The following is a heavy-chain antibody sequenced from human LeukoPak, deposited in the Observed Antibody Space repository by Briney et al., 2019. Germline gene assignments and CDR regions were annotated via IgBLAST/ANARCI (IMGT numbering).Heavy chain of an antibody. Sequence: SVKVSCKASGGTFSSYAISWVRQAPGQGLEWMGGIIPIFGTANYAQKLQGRVTMTTDTSTSTAYMELRSLRSDDTAVYYCARSMPSPIRFDPWGQGTLVTVSS. CDR2: IIPIFGTA. CDR3: ARSMPSPIRFDP. CDR1: GGTFSSYA. V-gene: IGHV1-69*05. J-gene: IGHJ5*02. D-gene: IGHD2-2*01.